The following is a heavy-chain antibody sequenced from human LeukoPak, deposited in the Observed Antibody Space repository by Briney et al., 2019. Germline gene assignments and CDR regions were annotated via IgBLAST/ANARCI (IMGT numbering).Heavy chain of an antibody. CDR3: ARDEAVVSFYFDY. Sequence: SETLSLTCTVSGDSIRSPNWWSWVRQPPGKGLQWIGEIYHSGSASYNPSLKSRVTIAVDMSRNQFSLKLTSLIAADTAVYYCARDEAVVSFYFDYWGQGTLVTVSS. D-gene: IGHD6-19*01. CDR1: GDSIRSPNW. CDR2: IYHSGSA. V-gene: IGHV4-4*02. J-gene: IGHJ4*02.